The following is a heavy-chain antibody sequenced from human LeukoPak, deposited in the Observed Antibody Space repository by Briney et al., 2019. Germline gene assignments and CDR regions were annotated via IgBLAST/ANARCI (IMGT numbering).Heavy chain of an antibody. V-gene: IGHV4-34*01. CDR1: GGSFSGYY. D-gene: IGHD3-22*01. Sequence: SETLSLTCAVYGGSFSGYYWSWIRQPPGKGLEWIGEINHSGSTNYNPSPKSRVTISVDTSKNQFSLKLSSVTAADTAVYYCARGSYDSSGYHVYYFDYWGQGTLVTVSS. J-gene: IGHJ4*02. CDR3: ARGSYDSSGYHVYYFDY. CDR2: INHSGST.